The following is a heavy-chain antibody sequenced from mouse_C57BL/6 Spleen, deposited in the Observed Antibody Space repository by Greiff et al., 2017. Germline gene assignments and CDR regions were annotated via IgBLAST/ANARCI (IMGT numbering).Heavy chain of an antibody. D-gene: IGHD1-1*01. CDR3: TTNYGSSTAY. J-gene: IGHJ3*01. Sequence: VQLQQSGAELVRPGASVKLSCTASGFNIKDDYMHWVKQRPEQGLEWIGWIDPENGDTEYASKFQGKATITADTSSNTAYLQLSRLTSEDTAVYYCTTNYGSSTAYWGQGTLVTVSA. CDR1: GFNIKDDY. CDR2: IDPENGDT. V-gene: IGHV14-4*01.